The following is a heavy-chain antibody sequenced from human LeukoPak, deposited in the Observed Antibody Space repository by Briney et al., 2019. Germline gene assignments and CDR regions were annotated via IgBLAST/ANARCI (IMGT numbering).Heavy chain of an antibody. D-gene: IGHD3-10*01. V-gene: IGHV1-18*01. CDR1: GYTFTSYG. CDR2: ISAYNGNT. J-gene: IGHJ4*02. Sequence: ASVKVSCKASGYTFTSYGISWVRQAPGQGLEWMGWISAYNGNTNYAQKLQGRVTMTTDTSTSTAYMELRSLRSDDTAVYYCARDLYYYGSGSYYNYWGQGTLVTVSS. CDR3: ARDLYYYGSGSYYNY.